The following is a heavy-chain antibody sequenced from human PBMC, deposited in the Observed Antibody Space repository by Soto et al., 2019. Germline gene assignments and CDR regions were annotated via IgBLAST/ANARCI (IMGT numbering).Heavy chain of an antibody. CDR1: VGSISSSNYY. D-gene: IGHD3-22*01. CDR3: ARQDRIVVRTDGRFND. CDR2: IYYSGTT. J-gene: IGHJ4*02. Sequence: SETLSLTCTFSVGSISSSNYYWGWIRQPPGKGLEWIGRIYYSGTTHYNPSLKSRVTISVDTSKNQFSLKLSSVTAADTAVYYCARQDRIVVRTDGRFNDWGQGTPVSVSS. V-gene: IGHV4-39*01.